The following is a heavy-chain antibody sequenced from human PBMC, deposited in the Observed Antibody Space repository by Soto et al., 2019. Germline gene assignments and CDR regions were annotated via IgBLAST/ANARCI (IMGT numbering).Heavy chain of an antibody. Sequence: PGGSLRLSCAASGFIFSSYGMHWVRQAPGKGLEWVAVMSYDRSNKYYADSVKGRFTISRDNSKNTLYLHMNSLRTEDTAIYYCAKGHPTDDYHGSGSIFYYYYAMDVWGQGTTVTVSS. CDR3: AKGHPTDDYHGSGSIFYYYYAMDV. CDR1: GFIFSSYG. CDR2: MSYDRSNK. D-gene: IGHD3-10*01. J-gene: IGHJ6*02. V-gene: IGHV3-30*18.